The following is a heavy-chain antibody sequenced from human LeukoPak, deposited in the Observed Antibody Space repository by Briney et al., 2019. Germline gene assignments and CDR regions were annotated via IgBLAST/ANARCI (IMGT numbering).Heavy chain of an antibody. CDR3: ARAGGFFSPFGY. D-gene: IGHD3-3*01. CDR1: GGSISSGGYY. J-gene: IGHJ4*02. Sequence: SETLSLTCTVSGGSISSGGYYWSWIRQHPGKGLEWIGYIYYSGGTYYNPSLKSRVTISVDTSKNQFSLKLTSVTAADTAVYFRARAGGFFSPFGYWGQGTLVTVSS. CDR2: IYYSGGT. V-gene: IGHV4-31*03.